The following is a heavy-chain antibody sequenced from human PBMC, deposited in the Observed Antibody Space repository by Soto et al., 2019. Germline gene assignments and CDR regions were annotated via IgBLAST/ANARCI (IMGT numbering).Heavy chain of an antibody. CDR3: ARDYYGSGSYKDYYYYYMDV. Sequence: PSETLSLTCTVSGGSLNSEHYHWTWIRQAPGKGLEWIGYIHYTGSVRYNPSLQSRITISVDTSKNQFPLKLSSVAAADTAVYYCARDYYGSGSYKDYYYYYMDVWGRGTTVTVSS. J-gene: IGHJ6*03. CDR2: IHYTGSV. CDR1: GGSLNSEHYH. D-gene: IGHD3-10*01. V-gene: IGHV4-30-4*01.